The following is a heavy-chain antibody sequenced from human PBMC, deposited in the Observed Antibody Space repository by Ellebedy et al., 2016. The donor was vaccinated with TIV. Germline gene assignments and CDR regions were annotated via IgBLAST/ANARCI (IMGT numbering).Heavy chain of an antibody. J-gene: IGHJ4*02. V-gene: IGHV3-64*01. CDR3: AKFPYYYDSSGYSF. Sequence: GESLKISCAASGFSFSFYAMHWVRQAPGKGLEYVSAISSNGGSTYYANSVKGRFTISRDNSKNTLYLRMNSLRAEDTAVYYCAKFPYYYDSSGYSFWGQGTLVTVSS. CDR1: GFSFSFYA. D-gene: IGHD3-22*01. CDR2: ISSNGGST.